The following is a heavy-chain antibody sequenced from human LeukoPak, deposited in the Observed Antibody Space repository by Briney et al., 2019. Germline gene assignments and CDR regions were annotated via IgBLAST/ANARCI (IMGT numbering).Heavy chain of an antibody. CDR3: AAYDFWSGYSAGIDY. V-gene: IGHV3-7*01. Sequence: PGGSLRLSCAASGFTFSSYWMNWVRQAPGKGLEWVANIKQDGSEKYYVDSVKGRFTISRETAKNSLYLQMNSLRAEDTAVYYCAAYDFWSGYSAGIDYWGQGTLVTVSS. CDR1: GFTFSSYW. J-gene: IGHJ4*02. D-gene: IGHD3-3*01. CDR2: IKQDGSEK.